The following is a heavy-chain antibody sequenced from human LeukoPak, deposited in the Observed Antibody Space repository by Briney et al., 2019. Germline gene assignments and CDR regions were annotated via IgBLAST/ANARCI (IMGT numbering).Heavy chain of an antibody. CDR3: AKVPAVRITTFGVSFDF. CDR1: GFTFSSYA. CDR2: ISGSGGST. Sequence: QLGGSLRLSCAASGFTFSSYAMNWVRQAPGKGLEWVSAISGSGGSTYYADSVKGRFTISRDNSKNALYLQMNSLRAEDTAVYYRAKVPAVRITTFGVSFDFWGQGTLVTVSS. V-gene: IGHV3-23*01. J-gene: IGHJ4*02. D-gene: IGHD3-3*01.